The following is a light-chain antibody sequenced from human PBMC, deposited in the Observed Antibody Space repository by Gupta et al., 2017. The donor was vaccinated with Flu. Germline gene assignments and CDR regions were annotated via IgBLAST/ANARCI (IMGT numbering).Light chain of an antibody. V-gene: IGLV3-9*01. J-gene: IGLJ1*01. CDR1: NIGSRN. Sequence: SFALTQSLSVSVALGQTARITCGGINIGSRNVHWYQQKPGQAPVLGNYRNNNRPSGIPDRVSGSNSGNTATLTISSAQAGEEAYDYCQGWYSSDGDVFGTGTKVTV. CDR2: RNN. CDR3: QGWYSSDGDV.